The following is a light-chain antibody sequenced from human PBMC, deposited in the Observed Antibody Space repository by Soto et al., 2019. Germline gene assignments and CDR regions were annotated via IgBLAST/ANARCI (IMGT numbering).Light chain of an antibody. J-gene: IGKJ1*01. CDR3: QHYNNWPPWT. CDR1: QSGSSN. CDR2: GAS. Sequence: EIVMTQSPATLSVSPGERATLSCRASQSGSSNLACYQQKLGQAPRLIIYGASTRATGIPARLSGSGSGTEFTLTISSLQSEDFAVYYCQHYNNWPPWTFGQGTKVEIK. V-gene: IGKV3-15*01.